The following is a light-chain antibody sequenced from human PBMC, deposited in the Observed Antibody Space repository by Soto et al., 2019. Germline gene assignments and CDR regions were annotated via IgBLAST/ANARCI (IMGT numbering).Light chain of an antibody. J-gene: IGKJ1*01. Sequence: DIQITQSPSTRPASVGDRVTITCRASQSISNWLAWYPQKPGTAPKVLIYHASNLPSGVPSRFSGSGAGTEFTLTISSLQPDDFETYDCPQYNSYPWTFGQGTKVDIK. CDR2: HAS. V-gene: IGKV1-5*01. CDR3: PQYNSYPWT. CDR1: QSISNW.